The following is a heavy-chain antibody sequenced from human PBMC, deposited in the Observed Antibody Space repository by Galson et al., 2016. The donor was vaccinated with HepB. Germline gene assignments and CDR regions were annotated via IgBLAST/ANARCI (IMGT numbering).Heavy chain of an antibody. D-gene: IGHD2-8*02. J-gene: IGHJ3*02. CDR1: GYTFINYY. CDR3: ARGAGDTITDAVLDDAFDT. V-gene: IGHV1-46*01. Sequence: SVKVSCKASGYTFINYYLHWVRQAPGQGLEWMGIMNPSSGSATYAQKFQGRVTMARDTSTTTAYMEVTSLRSEDTAVYYSARGAGDTITDAVLDDAFDTWGQGTLVTVSS. CDR2: MNPSSGSA.